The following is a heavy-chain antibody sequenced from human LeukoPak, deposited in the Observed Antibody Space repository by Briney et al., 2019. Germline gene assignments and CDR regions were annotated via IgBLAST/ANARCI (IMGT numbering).Heavy chain of an antibody. CDR2: IYYSGST. J-gene: IGHJ4*02. CDR3: ARTDDSGYYSGY. D-gene: IGHD3-22*01. V-gene: IGHV4-31*03. CDR1: GGSISSGGYY. Sequence: SETLSLTCTVSGGSISSGGYYRSWIRQHPGKGLEWIGFIYYSGSTYYNPSLKSRLTISVDTSKNQFSVKLSSVTAADTAVYYCARTDDSGYYSGYWGQGTLVTVSS.